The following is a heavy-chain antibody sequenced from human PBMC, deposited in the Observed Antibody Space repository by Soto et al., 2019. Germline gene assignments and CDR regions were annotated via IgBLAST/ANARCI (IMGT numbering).Heavy chain of an antibody. J-gene: IGHJ4*02. V-gene: IGHV3-33*01. Sequence: QVQLVESGGGVVQPGRSLRLSCAASGFTFSSYGMHWVRQAPGKGLEWVAVIWYDGSNKYYADSVKGRFTISRDNSKNTLYLQMNSLRAEDTAVYYCARGPNYDILTGYPPSPFDYWGQGTLVTVSS. CDR3: ARGPNYDILTGYPPSPFDY. CDR1: GFTFSSYG. D-gene: IGHD3-9*01. CDR2: IWYDGSNK.